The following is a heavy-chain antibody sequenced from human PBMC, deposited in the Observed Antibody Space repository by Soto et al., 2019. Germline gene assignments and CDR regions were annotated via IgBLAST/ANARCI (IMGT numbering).Heavy chain of an antibody. CDR3: ATDLLPYSRLANFDY. Sequence: SVKVSCKASGGTLSSYTFSWVRQAPGQGLEWMGRVIPNLGVTNYAKKFQGRFTIVVDTSTSTAYMELNSLRYEDTAVYYCATDLLPYSRLANFDYWGQGTLVTVSS. CDR2: VIPNLGVT. J-gene: IGHJ4*02. CDR1: GGTLSSYT. D-gene: IGHD2-21*01. V-gene: IGHV1-69*04.